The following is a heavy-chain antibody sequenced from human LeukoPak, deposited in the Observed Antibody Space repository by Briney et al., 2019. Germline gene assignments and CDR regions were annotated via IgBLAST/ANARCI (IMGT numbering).Heavy chain of an antibody. CDR3: AGATWGSGYFDY. Sequence: SETLSLTCTVSGDSISNYYWSWIRQPAGKGLEWIGRLCTSGSINFNPSLKSRITMSVDTSKNQFSLRLSSVTAADTAVYYCAGATWGSGYFDYWGQGTLVTVSS. CDR2: LCTSGSI. CDR1: GDSISNYY. V-gene: IGHV4-4*07. J-gene: IGHJ4*02. D-gene: IGHD7-27*01.